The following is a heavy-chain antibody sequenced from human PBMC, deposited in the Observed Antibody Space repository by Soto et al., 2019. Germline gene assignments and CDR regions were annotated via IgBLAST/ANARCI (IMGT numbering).Heavy chain of an antibody. J-gene: IGHJ4*02. Sequence: QVQLVQAGAEVKKPGSSVKVSCKASGGTFSSYAISWVRQAPGQGLEWRGGIIPIFGTANYAQKFQGRVTITVDESTSTDDMELSSLRSEDTAVYYCAGGRRGYSGYGHLAYWGQGTLVTVSS. CDR3: AGGRRGYSGYGHLAY. CDR1: GGTFSSYA. D-gene: IGHD5-12*01. V-gene: IGHV1-69*01. CDR2: IIPIFGTA.